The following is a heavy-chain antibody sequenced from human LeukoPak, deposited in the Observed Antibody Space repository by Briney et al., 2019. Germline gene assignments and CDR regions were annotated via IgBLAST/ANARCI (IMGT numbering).Heavy chain of an antibody. Sequence: GGSLRLSCAASGFTFSSYAMSWVRQAPGKGLEWVSAISGSGGSTYYADSVKGRFTISRDNSKNTLYLQMNSLRAEDTAVYYCAKLTSGSYWRDALGAFDIWGQGTMVTVSS. CDR3: AKLTSGSYWRDALGAFDI. CDR1: GFTFSSYA. D-gene: IGHD1-26*01. V-gene: IGHV3-23*01. CDR2: ISGSGGST. J-gene: IGHJ3*02.